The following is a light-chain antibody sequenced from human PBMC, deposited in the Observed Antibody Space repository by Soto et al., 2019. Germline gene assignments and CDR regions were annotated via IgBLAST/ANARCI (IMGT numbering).Light chain of an antibody. Sequence: QSALTQPASVSGSPGQSITISCTGTSSDVGGYNYVSWYQQHPGKAPQLMIYEVSNRPSGVPNRFSGSKSGNTASLTISGLQAEDEADYYCSSYTSSSTPDVFGTGTKLTVL. V-gene: IGLV2-14*01. J-gene: IGLJ1*01. CDR3: SSYTSSSTPDV. CDR1: SSDVGGYNY. CDR2: EVS.